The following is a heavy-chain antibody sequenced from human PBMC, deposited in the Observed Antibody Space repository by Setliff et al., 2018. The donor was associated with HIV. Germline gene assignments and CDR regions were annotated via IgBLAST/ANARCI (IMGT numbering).Heavy chain of an antibody. D-gene: IGHD3-10*01. V-gene: IGHV3-33*01. CDR1: GFTFSSYG. CDR3: ARATSPRPMVRGGWFAP. J-gene: IGHJ5*02. CDR2: IWSDGNNK. Sequence: PGGSLRLSCAASGFTFSSYGMHWVRQAPGKGLEWVAVIWSDGNNKYYADSVKGRFTITRDNSKNTLYLQMNSLRAEDTAVYYCARATSPRPMVRGGWFAPWGQGILVTVSS.